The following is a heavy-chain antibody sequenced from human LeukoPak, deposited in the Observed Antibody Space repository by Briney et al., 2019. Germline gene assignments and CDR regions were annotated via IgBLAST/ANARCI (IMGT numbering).Heavy chain of an antibody. Sequence: PSETLSLTCAVSGGSISSGGYSWSWIRQPPGKGLEWIGYIYHSGSTYYNPSLKSRVTISVDRSKNQFSLKLSSVTAADTAVYYCARVIHCGGDCYSWGTRFDPWGQGTLVTVSS. D-gene: IGHD2-21*02. CDR3: ARVIHCGGDCYSWGTRFDP. V-gene: IGHV4-30-2*01. CDR2: IYHSGST. J-gene: IGHJ5*02. CDR1: GGSISSGGYS.